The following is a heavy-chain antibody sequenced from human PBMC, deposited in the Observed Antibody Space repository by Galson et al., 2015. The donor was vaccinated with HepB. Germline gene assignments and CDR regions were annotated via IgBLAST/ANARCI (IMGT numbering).Heavy chain of an antibody. V-gene: IGHV3-33*01. D-gene: IGHD4-17*01. Sequence: SLRLSCAASGFTFSDYGMHWVRQAPGKGLEWVGVIWYDGSNKYYSDSVKDRFTISRDNSKDRMHLEMNSLRDEDTAVYYCVREQYGDDDAFDIWGQGTMVTVSS. CDR2: IWYDGSNK. CDR3: VREQYGDDDAFDI. J-gene: IGHJ3*02. CDR1: GFTFSDYG.